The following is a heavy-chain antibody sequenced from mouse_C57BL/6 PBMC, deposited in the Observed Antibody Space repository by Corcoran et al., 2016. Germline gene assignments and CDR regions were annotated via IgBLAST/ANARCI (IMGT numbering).Heavy chain of an antibody. CDR1: GYTFTTYG. Sequence: QIQLVQSGPELKKPGETVKISCKASGYTFTTYGMSWVKQAPGKGLKWMGWINTYSGVPTYADDFKGRFAFSLETSASTAYLQSNNLKNEDTATYFCARGHYYGSSYVGAMDYWGQGTSVTVSS. CDR3: ARGHYYGSSYVGAMDY. V-gene: IGHV9-3*01. J-gene: IGHJ4*01. CDR2: INTYSGVP. D-gene: IGHD1-1*01.